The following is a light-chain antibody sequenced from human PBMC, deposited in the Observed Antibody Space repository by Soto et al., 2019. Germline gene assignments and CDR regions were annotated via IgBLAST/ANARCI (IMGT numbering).Light chain of an antibody. V-gene: IGLV2-14*01. CDR3: SSFTTTNSLVI. CDR1: SSDVGGYDF. Sequence: QSALTQPASVSGSPRQSITISCTGTSSDVGGYDFVSWYQQHPGKAPRLIIYEVVNRPSAVSNRFSGSKSGNTASLTISGLQAEDEADYYCSSFTTTNSLVIFGGGTKVTVL. CDR2: EVV. J-gene: IGLJ2*01.